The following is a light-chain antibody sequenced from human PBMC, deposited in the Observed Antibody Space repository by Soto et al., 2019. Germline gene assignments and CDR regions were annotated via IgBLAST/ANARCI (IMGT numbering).Light chain of an antibody. CDR3: QQYYGSPFT. CDR2: WAS. V-gene: IGKV4-1*01. J-gene: IGKJ3*01. CDR1: QSVLYSSNNKNY. Sequence: DIVMTQSPDSLAVSLGARATINCKSSQSVLYSSNNKNYLAWYQQKPGQPPNLLISWASARESGVPDRFSGSGSGTDFTLTISSLQAEDVAVYYCQQYYGSPFTFGPGTKVDIK.